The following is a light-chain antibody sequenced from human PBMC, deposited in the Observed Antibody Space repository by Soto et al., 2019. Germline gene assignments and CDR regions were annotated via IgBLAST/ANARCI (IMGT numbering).Light chain of an antibody. J-gene: IGLJ1*01. Sequence: QSVLTQPASVSGSPGQSITISCTGTSSDVGGYNYVSWYQQHPGKAPKLMIYDVSNRPSGVSNRFSGSKSGNTASLTIYGLKDEDEADYYCSSYTSSSTYVFGTGTKVXVL. V-gene: IGLV2-14*03. CDR3: SSYTSSSTYV. CDR2: DVS. CDR1: SSDVGGYNY.